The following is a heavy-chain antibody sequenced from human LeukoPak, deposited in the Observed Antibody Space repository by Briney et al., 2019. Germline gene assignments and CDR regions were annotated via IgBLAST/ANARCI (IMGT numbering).Heavy chain of an antibody. V-gene: IGHV3-7*01. CDR1: GFTFSSYW. D-gene: IGHD5-12*01. CDR3: ARDSGYEFRGYYYYYGMDV. J-gene: IGHJ6*02. Sequence: GGSLRLSCAASGFTFSSYWISWVRQAPGKGLEWVANIKQDGSEKYYVDSVKGRFTISRDNAKNSLYLQMNSLRAEDTAVYYCARDSGYEFRGYYYYYGMDVWGQGTTVTVSS. CDR2: IKQDGSEK.